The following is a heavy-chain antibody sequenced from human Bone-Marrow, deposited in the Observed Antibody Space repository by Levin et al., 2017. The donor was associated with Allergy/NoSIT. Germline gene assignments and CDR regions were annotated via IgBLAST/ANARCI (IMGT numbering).Heavy chain of an antibody. CDR2: INWNSATI. Sequence: PGGSLRLSCAASGFSFDDSVMHWVRQAPGQGLEWLSGINWNSATIGYADSVRGRFTISRDNARTSLYLQMNSLRVEDTALYYCVKGPILTGTEAYFDSWGQGTLVTVSS. J-gene: IGHJ4*02. D-gene: IGHD1-7*01. CDR1: GFSFDDSV. V-gene: IGHV3-9*01. CDR3: VKGPILTGTEAYFDS.